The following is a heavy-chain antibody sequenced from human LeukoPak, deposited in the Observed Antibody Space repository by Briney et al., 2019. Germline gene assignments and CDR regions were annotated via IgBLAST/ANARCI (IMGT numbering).Heavy chain of an antibody. CDR2: IIPIFGTA. V-gene: IGHV1-69*05. CDR1: GGAFSSYA. D-gene: IGHD6-13*01. Sequence: SVKVSCKASGGAFSSYAISWVRQAPGQGLEWMGGIIPIFGTANYAQKFQGRVTITTDESTSTAYMELSSLRSEDTAVYYCARAEPSPYSSSWRGGVTQFDYWGQGTLVTVSS. CDR3: ARAEPSPYSSSWRGGVTQFDY. J-gene: IGHJ4*02.